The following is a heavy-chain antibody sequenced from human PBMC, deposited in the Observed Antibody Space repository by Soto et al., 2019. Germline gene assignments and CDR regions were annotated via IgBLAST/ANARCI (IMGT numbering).Heavy chain of an antibody. CDR3: AREVIVVIPNDIRIERASNYYYYGMDV. CDR2: IYYSGST. Sequence: QVQLQESGPGLVKPSQTLSLTCTVSGGSITSGGYYWTWIRQHPGKGLEWIGNIYYSGSTNYNPSLKTRVTISLDTSKKHFSLKLSSVTAADTAVYYCAREVIVVIPNDIRIERASNYYYYGMDVWGQGTTVTVSS. V-gene: IGHV4-31*03. D-gene: IGHD2-2*01. CDR1: GGSITSGGYY. J-gene: IGHJ6*02.